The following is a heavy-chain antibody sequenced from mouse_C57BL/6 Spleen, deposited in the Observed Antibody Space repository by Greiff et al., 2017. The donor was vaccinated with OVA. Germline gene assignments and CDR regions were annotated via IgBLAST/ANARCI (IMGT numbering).Heavy chain of an antibody. D-gene: IGHD1-1*01. CDR2: ISDGGSYT. CDR3: AREFLIYYGSSYFDY. CDR1: GFTFSSYA. J-gene: IGHJ2*01. Sequence: EVKLMESGGGLVKPGGSLKLSCAASGFTFSSYAMSWVRQTPEKRLEWVATISDGGSYTYYPDNVKGRFTISRDNAKNNLYLQMSHLKSEDTAMYYCAREFLIYYGSSYFDYWGQGTTLTVSS. V-gene: IGHV5-4*01.